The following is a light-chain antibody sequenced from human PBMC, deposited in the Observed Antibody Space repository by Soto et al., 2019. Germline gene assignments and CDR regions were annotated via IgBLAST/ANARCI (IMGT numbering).Light chain of an antibody. V-gene: IGKV1D-13*01. CDR2: DAS. Sequence: AIQWTQSPSSLSASVGDRVTVTFRASQGISSALAWYQQKPGKVPKLLIYDASSLESGVPSRFSGSGSGTDFTLTISSLQPEDFAAYYCQQFNNYPLTFGGGSKVDIK. J-gene: IGKJ4*01. CDR1: QGISSA. CDR3: QQFNNYPLT.